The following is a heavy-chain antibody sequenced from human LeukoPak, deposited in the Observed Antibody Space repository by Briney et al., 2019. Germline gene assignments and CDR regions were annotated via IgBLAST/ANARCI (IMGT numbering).Heavy chain of an antibody. CDR3: ARVSYYDILTGPIRFDP. D-gene: IGHD3-9*01. Sequence: GGTLRLCCAASGFTFSSYAMHWGRQAPGKGLEWVAVISYDGSNKYYADPVKGRFTISRDNSKNTLYLQMNSLRTEDTAVYYCARVSYYDILTGPIRFDPWGQGTLVTVSS. J-gene: IGHJ5*02. V-gene: IGHV3-30*04. CDR1: GFTFSSYA. CDR2: ISYDGSNK.